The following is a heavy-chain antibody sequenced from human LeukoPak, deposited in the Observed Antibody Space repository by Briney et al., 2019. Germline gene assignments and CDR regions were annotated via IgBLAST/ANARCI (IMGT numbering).Heavy chain of an antibody. D-gene: IGHD3-22*01. CDR3: ARALTYYYDSSGYYVFDY. CDR1: GYTLTSYG. J-gene: IGHJ4*02. V-gene: IGHV1-18*01. CDR2: ISAYNGNT. Sequence: ASVKVSCKASGYTLTSYGISWVRQAPGQGLEWMGWISAYNGNTNYAQKLQGRVTMTTDASTSTAYMELRSLRSDDTAVYYCARALTYYYDSSGYYVFDYWGQGTLVTVSS.